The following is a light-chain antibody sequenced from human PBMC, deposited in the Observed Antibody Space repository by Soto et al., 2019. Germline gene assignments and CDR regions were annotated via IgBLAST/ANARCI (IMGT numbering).Light chain of an antibody. J-gene: IGLJ1*01. CDR3: ATCDDSRSAQGV. Sequence: VLTHPPSASGAPGLRVTMSCSGSISNTGSNAVNWYQHLPGTAPKLLIYSQNQRPSGVPDRFSGSKSGTSASLAISGLQSEDETDYYCATCDDSRSAQGVFGTGTKVTVL. CDR1: ISNTGSNA. CDR2: SQN. V-gene: IGLV1-44*01.